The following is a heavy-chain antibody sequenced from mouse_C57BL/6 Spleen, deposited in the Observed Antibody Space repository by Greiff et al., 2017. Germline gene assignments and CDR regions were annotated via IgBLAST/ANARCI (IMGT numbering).Heavy chain of an antibody. Sequence: EVQLQQSGAELVRPGASVKLSCTASGFNIKDDYMHWVKQRPEQGLEWIGWIDPENGDTEYASKFQGKATITADTSSNTAYLQLSSLASEDTAVYYCTTGGFAYWGQGTLVTVSA. CDR2: IDPENGDT. V-gene: IGHV14-4*01. CDR3: TTGGFAY. J-gene: IGHJ3*01. CDR1: GFNIKDDY.